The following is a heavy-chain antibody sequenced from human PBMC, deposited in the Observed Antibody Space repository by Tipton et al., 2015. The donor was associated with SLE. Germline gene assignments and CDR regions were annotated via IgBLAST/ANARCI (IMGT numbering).Heavy chain of an antibody. J-gene: IGHJ3*02. CDR2: IYYSGST. CDR1: GGSISSSSYY. D-gene: IGHD1-26*01. Sequence: TLSLTCTVSGGSISSSSYYWGCIRQPPGKGLEWIGSIYYSGSTYYNPSLKSRVTISVDTSKNQFSLKLSSVAAADTAVYYCARDRPVVGATGAFDIWGQGTMVTVSS. V-gene: IGHV4-39*07. CDR3: ARDRPVVGATGAFDI.